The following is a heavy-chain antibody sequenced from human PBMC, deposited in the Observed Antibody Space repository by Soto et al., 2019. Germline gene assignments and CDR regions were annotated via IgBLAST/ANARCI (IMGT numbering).Heavy chain of an antibody. J-gene: IGHJ4*02. D-gene: IGHD3-22*01. CDR1: GFAFSSYT. CDR3: ARALSGYDSSGG. Sequence: AGGSLRLSCAASGFAFSSYTMGWVRQAPGKGLEWVSSISGNNISIYYASSVKGRFTISRDNAKNSLYLQMNSLRDEDTAVYYCARALSGYDSSGGWGQGTLVTVSS. CDR2: ISGNNISI. V-gene: IGHV3-21*01.